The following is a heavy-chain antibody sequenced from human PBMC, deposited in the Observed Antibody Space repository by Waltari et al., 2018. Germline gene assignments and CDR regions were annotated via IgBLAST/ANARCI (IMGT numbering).Heavy chain of an antibody. CDR2: GRGEGRT. CDR3: ARDRGRGLYLDT. V-gene: IGHV4-4*02. CDR1: GDSMSTSDC. D-gene: IGHD2-15*01. J-gene: IGHJ5*02. Sequence: QLQLQESGPGLVRPSGTLYLSCAVSGDSMSTSDCWSGVRQSPQKGREWIGQGRGEGRTNYNAPFASRVTITLDTSNNEFSLRVTSATAADTAVYYCARDRGRGLYLDTWGPGTLVTVS.